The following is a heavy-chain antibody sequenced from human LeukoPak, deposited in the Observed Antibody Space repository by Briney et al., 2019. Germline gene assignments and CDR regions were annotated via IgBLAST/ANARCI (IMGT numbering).Heavy chain of an antibody. V-gene: IGHV6-1*01. J-gene: IGHJ6*02. CDR3: ARDQVSSSWWDYGMDV. D-gene: IGHD6-13*01. Sequence: KPSQTLSLTCAISGDNVSSNSAAWNWIRQSPSRGLEWLGRTYYRSKWYNDYAVSVKSRITINPDTSKNQFSLQLNSVTPEDTAVYYCARDQVSSSWWDYGMDVWGQGTTVTVSS. CDR1: GDNVSSNSAA. CDR2: TYYRSKWYN.